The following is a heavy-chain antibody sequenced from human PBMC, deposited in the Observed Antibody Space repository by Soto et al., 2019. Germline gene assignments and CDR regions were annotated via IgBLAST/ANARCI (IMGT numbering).Heavy chain of an antibody. CDR3: RTTYYYDSSGSHNAFDI. Sequence: VGSLRLSCAASGFTFSGSAMHWVRQASGKGLEWVGRIRSKANSYATAYAASVKGRFTISRDGSKNTAYLQMNSLKTEDTAVYYCRTTYYYDSSGSHNAFDIWGQGTMVTVSS. J-gene: IGHJ3*02. D-gene: IGHD3-22*01. CDR1: GFTFSGSA. CDR2: IRSKANSYAT. V-gene: IGHV3-73*01.